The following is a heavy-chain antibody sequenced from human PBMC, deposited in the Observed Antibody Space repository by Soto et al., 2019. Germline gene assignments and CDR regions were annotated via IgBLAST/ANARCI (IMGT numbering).Heavy chain of an antibody. Sequence: PSETLSLTCSVSGGSISSSNWWSWVRQPPGKGLEWIGEIYHSGSTNYNPSLKSRVTISVDKSKNQFSLKLSSVTAADTAVYYCARAYSSTFYGMDVWGQGTTVTVS. V-gene: IGHV4-4*02. CDR3: ARAYSSTFYGMDV. CDR2: IYHSGST. CDR1: GGSISSSNW. D-gene: IGHD6-13*01. J-gene: IGHJ6*02.